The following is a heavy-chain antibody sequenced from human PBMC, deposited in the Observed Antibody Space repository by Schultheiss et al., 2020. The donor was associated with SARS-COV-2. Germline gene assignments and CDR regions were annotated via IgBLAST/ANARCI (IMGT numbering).Heavy chain of an antibody. CDR2: INPNSGGT. V-gene: IGHV1-2*02. J-gene: IGHJ4*02. CDR1: GYTFTGYY. CDR3: ARVNVEKTYSSSSLWY. D-gene: IGHD6-6*01. Sequence: ASVKVSCKASGYTFTGYYMHWVRQAPGQGLEWMGWINPNSGGTNYAQKFQGRVTMTRDTSISTAYMELSRLRSEDTAVYYCARVNVEKTYSSSSLWYWGQGTLVTVSS.